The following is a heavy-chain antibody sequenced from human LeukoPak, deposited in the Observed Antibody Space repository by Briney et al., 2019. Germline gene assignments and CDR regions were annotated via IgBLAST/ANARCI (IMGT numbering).Heavy chain of an antibody. CDR2: IYYSGST. CDR1: GGSIISSSYY. J-gene: IGHJ6*03. CDR3: ASAGGYDLDYYYDYMDV. D-gene: IGHD5-12*01. V-gene: IGHV4-39*01. Sequence: SETLSLTCTVSGGSIISSSYYWGWIRQPRGKGLEWIGSIYYSGSTYYNPSLKSRVTISVDTSKNQFSLKLSSVTAADTAVYYCASAGGYDLDYYYDYMDVWGKGITVTVSS.